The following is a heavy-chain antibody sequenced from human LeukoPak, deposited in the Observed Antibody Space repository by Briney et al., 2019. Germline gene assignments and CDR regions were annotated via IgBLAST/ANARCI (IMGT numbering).Heavy chain of an antibody. CDR1: GFTFSSYA. CDR2: VKPDGRDK. Sequence: GGSLRLSCAASGFTFSSYAMHWVRQAPGKGLEWVANVKPDGRDKHYVDSVEGRFTISKDNAKNSLYLQMNSLRVEDTAVYYCLQRGFDYWGQGALVTVSS. CDR3: LQRGFDY. D-gene: IGHD3-16*01. J-gene: IGHJ4*02. V-gene: IGHV3-7*01.